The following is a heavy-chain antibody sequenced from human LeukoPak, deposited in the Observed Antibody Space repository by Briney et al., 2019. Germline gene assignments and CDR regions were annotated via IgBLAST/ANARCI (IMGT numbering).Heavy chain of an antibody. Sequence: ASVKVSCKASGYTFTSYAMHWVRQAPGQRLEWMGWINAGNGNTKYSQKFQSRVTITRDTSASTAYMELSSLRSEDTAVYYCASAPLDWLGSWYDYWGQGTLVTVSS. J-gene: IGHJ4*02. D-gene: IGHD3/OR15-3a*01. CDR3: ASAPLDWLGSWYDY. CDR2: INAGNGNT. CDR1: GYTFTSYA. V-gene: IGHV1-3*01.